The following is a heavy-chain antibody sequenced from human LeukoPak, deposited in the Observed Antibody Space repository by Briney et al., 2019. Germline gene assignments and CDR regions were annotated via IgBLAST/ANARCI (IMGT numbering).Heavy chain of an antibody. D-gene: IGHD3-3*01. J-gene: IGHJ6*02. V-gene: IGHV3-66*04. Sequence: GGSLRLSCAASGFTVSNNYMTWVRQAPGKGLEWVSVIYSGNRTEYADSVKGRFIISRDNSKNTLLFQMNSLRAEDTAVYYCARLTSGNGLDVWGRGTTVTVS. CDR3: ARLTSGNGLDV. CDR1: GFTVSNNY. CDR2: IYSGNRT.